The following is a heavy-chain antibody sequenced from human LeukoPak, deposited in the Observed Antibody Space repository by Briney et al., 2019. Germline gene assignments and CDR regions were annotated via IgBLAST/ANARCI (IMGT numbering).Heavy chain of an antibody. V-gene: IGHV3-7*01. CDR1: GFSLSRYW. J-gene: IGHJ4*02. Sequence: GGSLRLSCAASGFSLSRYWMSWVRQAPGKGLEWVANIGKDGTGNHYVDSVKGRFTISRDNAKNSVYLEMNSLRDDDTAIYYCARDLDFYATDYWGQGTLVTVSS. D-gene: IGHD2/OR15-2a*01. CDR3: ARDLDFYATDY. CDR2: IGKDGTGN.